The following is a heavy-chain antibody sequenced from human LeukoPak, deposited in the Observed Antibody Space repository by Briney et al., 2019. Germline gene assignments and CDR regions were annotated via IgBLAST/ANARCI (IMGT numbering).Heavy chain of an antibody. CDR1: GFTFSSYW. CDR2: IKQDGSEK. J-gene: IGHJ6*02. Sequence: GGSLRLSCAASGFTFSSYWMSWVRQAPGKGLEWVANIKQDGSEKYYVDSVKGRFTISRDNTKNSLYPQMNSLRAEDTAVYYCAREGYCSSISCYPNCYYYAMDVWGQGTTVTVSS. D-gene: IGHD2-2*01. V-gene: IGHV3-7*01. CDR3: AREGYCSSISCYPNCYYYAMDV.